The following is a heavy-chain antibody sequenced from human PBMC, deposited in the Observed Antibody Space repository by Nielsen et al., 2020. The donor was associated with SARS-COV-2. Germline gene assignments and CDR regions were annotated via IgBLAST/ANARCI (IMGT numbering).Heavy chain of an antibody. CDR2: IDGDGSRT. CDR3: ARTDTKGDGFDV. V-gene: IGHV3-74*01. D-gene: IGHD3-16*01. Sequence: GESLKISCAASGFRFSTQWMHWVRQAPGKGLVWVSRIDGDGSRTTYADFAKGRFTLSRENAKNSVFLQMNSLRAGDTAVYYCARTDTKGDGFDVWGQGTTVTVSS. J-gene: IGHJ6*02. CDR1: GFRFSTQW.